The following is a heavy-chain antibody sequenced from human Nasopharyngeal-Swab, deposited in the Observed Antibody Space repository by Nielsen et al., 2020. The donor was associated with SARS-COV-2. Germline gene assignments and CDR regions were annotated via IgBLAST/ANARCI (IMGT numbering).Heavy chain of an antibody. D-gene: IGHD6-13*01. CDR1: GYSISSGYY. J-gene: IGHJ4*02. CDR2: IYHSGST. V-gene: IGHV4-38-2*02. CDR3: AREGLAAASDY. Sequence: SETLSLTCTVSGYSISSGYYWGWIRQPPGKGLEWIGSIYHSGSTYYNPSIKSRVTISVDTSKNQFSLKLSSVTAADTAVYYCAREGLAAASDYWGQGTLVTVSS.